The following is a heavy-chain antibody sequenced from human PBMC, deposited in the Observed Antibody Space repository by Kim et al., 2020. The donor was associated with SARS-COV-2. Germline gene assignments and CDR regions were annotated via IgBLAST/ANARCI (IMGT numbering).Heavy chain of an antibody. D-gene: IGHD3-9*01. CDR2: INSDGSST. CDR3: ARDKRRGDILTVTYGMDV. V-gene: IGHV3-74*01. CDR1: GFTFSSYW. J-gene: IGHJ6*02. Sequence: GGSLRPSCAASGFTFSSYWMHWVRQAPGKGLVWVSRINSDGSSTSYADSVKGRFTISRDNAKNTLYLQMNSLRAEDTAVYYCARDKRRGDILTVTYGMDVWGQGTTVTVSS.